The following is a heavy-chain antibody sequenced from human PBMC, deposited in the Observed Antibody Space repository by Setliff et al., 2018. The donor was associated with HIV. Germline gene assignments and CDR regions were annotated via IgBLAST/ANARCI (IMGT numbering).Heavy chain of an antibody. J-gene: IGHJ5*02. CDR3: ARCRVMTKTYYYDSSGYYYFDT. CDR2: INHSGST. V-gene: IGHV4-34*01. CDR1: GGSFSGYY. D-gene: IGHD3-22*01. Sequence: SETLSLTCGVHGGSFSGYYWSWIRQPPGKGLEWIGEINHSGSTRYNPSLKSRVTISLDTSQNQFSLKLSSVTAADTAMYYCARCRVMTKTYYYDSSGYYYFDTWGQGTLVTVSS.